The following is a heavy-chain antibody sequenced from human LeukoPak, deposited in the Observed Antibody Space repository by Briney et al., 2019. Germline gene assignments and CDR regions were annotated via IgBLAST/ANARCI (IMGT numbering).Heavy chain of an antibody. V-gene: IGHV3-21*01. CDR1: GFTFSSYG. D-gene: IGHD6-13*01. CDR3: ARGIAAAGVDY. CDR2: ISSSSSYI. Sequence: GRSLRLSCAASGFTFSSYGMHWVRQAPGKGLEWVSSISSSSSYIYYADSVKGRFTISRDNAKNSLYLQMNSLRAEDTAVYYCARGIAAAGVDYWGQGTLVTVSS. J-gene: IGHJ4*02.